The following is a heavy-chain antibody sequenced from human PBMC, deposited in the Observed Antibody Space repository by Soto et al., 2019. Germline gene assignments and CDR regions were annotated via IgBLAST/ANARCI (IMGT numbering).Heavy chain of an antibody. CDR1: GGTFSRSA. CDR2: IIPVFGKA. J-gene: IGHJ4*02. CDR3: ARDGTLYDSSAYYYVY. V-gene: IGHV1-69*01. Sequence: QVQLVQSGAEVKKPGSSVKVSCKASGGTFSRSAINWVRQAPGQGLEWMGGIIPVFGKANYAQKFQGRVTITADESMSTGYMELRSLTSEDTAVYYCARDGTLYDSSAYYYVYWGQGTLVTVSS. D-gene: IGHD3-22*01.